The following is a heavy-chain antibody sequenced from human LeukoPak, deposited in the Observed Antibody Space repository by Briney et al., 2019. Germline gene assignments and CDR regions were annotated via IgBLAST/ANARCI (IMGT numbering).Heavy chain of an antibody. CDR1: GFTFDDYA. CDR2: ISGDGGST. V-gene: IGHV3-43*02. D-gene: IGHD6-19*01. J-gene: IGHJ3*02. Sequence: GGYLRPSCAAPGFTFDDYAMHWARQAPGKGLKRVSLISGDGGSTYYAGSVKGRFTIARDNSKNSLYLQMNSLRTEDTALYYCAKDSWGYSSGWFRGTDNDAFDIWGQGTMVTVSS. CDR3: AKDSWGYSSGWFRGTDNDAFDI.